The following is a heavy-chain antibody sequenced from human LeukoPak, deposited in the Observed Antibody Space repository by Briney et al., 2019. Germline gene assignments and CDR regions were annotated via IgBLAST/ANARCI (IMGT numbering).Heavy chain of an antibody. CDR2: IYSSGST. J-gene: IGHJ4*02. CDR1: GASMSSYY. CDR3: ARGGEAGLAD. Sequence: SETLSLTCTVSGASMSSYYWTWIRQPPGKGLEWIGYIYSSGSTNSNPSLKSRVTISVDTSKNQFSLNLSSVTTADTAVYYCARGGEAGLADWGQGTLVTVSS. D-gene: IGHD4-17*01. V-gene: IGHV4-59*01.